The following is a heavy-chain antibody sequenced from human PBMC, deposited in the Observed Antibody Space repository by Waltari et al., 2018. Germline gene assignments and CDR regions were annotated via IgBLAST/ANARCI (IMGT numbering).Heavy chain of an antibody. Sequence: QLQLQESGPGLVKPSETLSLTCPVSGGSISSSSYYWGWIRQPPGKGLEWIGSIYYSGSTYYNPSLKSRVTISVDTSKNQFSLKLSSVTAADTAVYYCARLGGGGFWSVEYWGQGTLVTVSS. V-gene: IGHV4-39*07. CDR2: IYYSGST. D-gene: IGHD3-3*01. J-gene: IGHJ4*02. CDR1: GGSISSSSYY. CDR3: ARLGGGGFWSVEY.